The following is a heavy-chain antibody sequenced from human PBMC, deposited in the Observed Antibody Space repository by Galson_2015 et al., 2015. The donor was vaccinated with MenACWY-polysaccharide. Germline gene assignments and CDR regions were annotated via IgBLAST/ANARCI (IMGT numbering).Heavy chain of an antibody. D-gene: IGHD4-17*01. J-gene: IGHJ4*02. CDR3: ARGSGDYPPYYFDY. CDR2: TYYRSKWYN. V-gene: IGHV6-1*01. Sequence: CAISGDSVSSNSAAWNWIRQSPSRGLEWLGRTYYRSKWYNDYAVSVKSRITINPDTSKNQFSLQLNSVTPEDTAVYYCARGSGDYPPYYFDYWGQGTLVTVSS. CDR1: GDSVSSNSAA.